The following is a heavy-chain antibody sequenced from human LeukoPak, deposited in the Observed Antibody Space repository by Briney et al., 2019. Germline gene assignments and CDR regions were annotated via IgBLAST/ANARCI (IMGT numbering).Heavy chain of an antibody. D-gene: IGHD1-26*01. V-gene: IGHV4-61*05. CDR3: ARVGGKVKDLNFDY. CDR1: GGSIRSSYYY. Sequence: TETLSLTCTVSGGSIRSSYYYWGWIRQPPGKGLEWIGYIYYSGSTNYNPSLKSRVTISVDTSKNQFSLKLSSVTAADTAVYYCARVGGKVKDLNFDYWGQGTLVTVSS. J-gene: IGHJ4*02. CDR2: IYYSGST.